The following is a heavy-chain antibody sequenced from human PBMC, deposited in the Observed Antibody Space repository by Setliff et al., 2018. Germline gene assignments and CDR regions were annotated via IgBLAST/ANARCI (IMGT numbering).Heavy chain of an antibody. J-gene: IGHJ5*02. CDR1: GFSISSGYY. D-gene: IGHD3-22*01. Sequence: LSLTCAVSGFSISSGYYWGWIRQPPGKGLEWIVNIHHSGKAYYNPSLKSRVTMSVDTSKNHVSLKLSSVTAADTAVYYCARAHTWSLPNDNSGYPGWFDPWGQGTLDTVSS. CDR3: ARAHTWSLPNDNSGYPGWFDP. V-gene: IGHV4-38-2*01. CDR2: IHHSGKA.